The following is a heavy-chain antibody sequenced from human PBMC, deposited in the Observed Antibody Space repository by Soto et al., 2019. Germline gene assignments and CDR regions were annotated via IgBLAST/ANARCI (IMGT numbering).Heavy chain of an antibody. V-gene: IGHV1-2*04. CDR2: INPNSGGT. Sequence: QVQLVQSGAEVKKPGASVKVSCKASGYTFTGYYMHWVRQAPGQGLEWMGWINPNSGGTNYAQKFQGWVTMTRDTSISTAYMELSRLRSDDTAVYYCARGSSSGWYAAEYFQHWGQGTLVTVS. CDR1: GYTFTGYY. CDR3: ARGSSSGWYAAEYFQH. D-gene: IGHD6-19*01. J-gene: IGHJ1*01.